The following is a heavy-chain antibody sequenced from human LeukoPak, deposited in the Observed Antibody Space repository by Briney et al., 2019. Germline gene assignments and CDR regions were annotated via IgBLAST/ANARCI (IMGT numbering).Heavy chain of an antibody. CDR2: INPNSGVT. Sequence: ASLKVSCKASGYTFTGYYMHWVRQAPGQGLEWMGWINPNSGVTHYAQKLQGRVTMTTDTSISTAYMELSRLRSDDTAVYYCAREGVGNYYDSSGYYYVYFQHWGQGTLVTVSS. CDR3: AREGVGNYYDSSGYYYVYFQH. CDR1: GYTFTGYY. J-gene: IGHJ1*01. V-gene: IGHV1-2*02. D-gene: IGHD3-22*01.